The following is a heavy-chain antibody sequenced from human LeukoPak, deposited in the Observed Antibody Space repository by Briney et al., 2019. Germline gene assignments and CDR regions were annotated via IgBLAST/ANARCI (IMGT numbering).Heavy chain of an antibody. V-gene: IGHV3-21*01. CDR2: ISSSSGYK. CDR3: ARTSGESTAALRAPFDY. Sequence: GGSLTLSCAVSGFTFSSYSMTWVRQAPGKGLEWVSSISSSSGYKYYADSVKGRFTISRDNAKNSLYLQIDSLRAEDAAVYYCARTSGESTAALRAPFDYWGQGTLATVSS. D-gene: IGHD6-6*01. J-gene: IGHJ4*02. CDR1: GFTFSSYS.